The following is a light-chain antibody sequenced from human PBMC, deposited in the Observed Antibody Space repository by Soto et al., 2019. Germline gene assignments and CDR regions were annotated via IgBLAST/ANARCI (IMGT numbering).Light chain of an antibody. CDR3: SSYAGTSNV. V-gene: IGLV2-8*01. J-gene: IGLJ1*01. CDR2: EVN. Sequence: QSALTQPPSASGSPGQSVAISCTGTSGDGGGYNYVSWYQQHPGNAPKLMIYEVNKRPSGVPDRFSGSKSGNTASLIVSGLQAEDEADYYCSSYAGTSNVFGTGTKVTVL. CDR1: SGDGGGYNY.